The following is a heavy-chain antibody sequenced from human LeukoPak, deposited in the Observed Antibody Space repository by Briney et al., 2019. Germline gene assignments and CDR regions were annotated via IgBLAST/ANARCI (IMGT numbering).Heavy chain of an antibody. CDR1: GITFSSYW. D-gene: IGHD2-15*01. Sequence: GGSLRLSCAVSGITFSSYWMHWVRQDPGRGLLWVSRINTQGTYTNYADSVKGRFTISRDNAKNTLYPQMSSLRADDTAVYYCVIDLGDYNDFWGQGTLVSVSS. V-gene: IGHV3-74*01. J-gene: IGHJ4*02. CDR2: INTQGTYT. CDR3: VIDLGDYNDF.